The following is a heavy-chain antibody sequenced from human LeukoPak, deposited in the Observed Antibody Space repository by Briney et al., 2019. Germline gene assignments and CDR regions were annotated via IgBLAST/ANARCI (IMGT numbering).Heavy chain of an antibody. CDR2: IYYSGST. CDR3: ARQTDSGQYVPFDY. Sequence: KASETLSLTCTVSGGSISSSSYSWGWIRQPPGKGLEWIGSIYYSGSTYYNPSLKSRVTISVDTSKNQFSLKLSSVTAADTAVYYCARQTDSGQYVPFDYWGQGTLVTVSS. V-gene: IGHV4-39*01. D-gene: IGHD5-12*01. J-gene: IGHJ4*02. CDR1: GGSISSSSYS.